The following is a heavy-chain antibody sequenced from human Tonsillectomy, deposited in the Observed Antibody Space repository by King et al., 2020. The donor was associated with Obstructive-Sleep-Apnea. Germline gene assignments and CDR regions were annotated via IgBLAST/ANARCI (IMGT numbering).Heavy chain of an antibody. J-gene: IGHJ4*02. D-gene: IGHD3-22*01. V-gene: IGHV3-30*04. Sequence: VQLVQSGGGVVQPGRSLRLSCAASGFTFSSYAMHWVRQAPGKGLVWVAVISYDGRNKYYADSVKGRLTIARDNSKNTLYLQMNSLGAEDTAVYYCENYYDSSGYHAFDYWGQGTLVTVSS. CDR2: ISYDGRNK. CDR3: ENYYDSSGYHAFDY. CDR1: GFTFSSYA.